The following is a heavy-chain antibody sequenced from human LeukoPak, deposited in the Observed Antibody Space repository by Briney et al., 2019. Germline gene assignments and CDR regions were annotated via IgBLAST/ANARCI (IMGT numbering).Heavy chain of an antibody. Sequence: QPGRSLRLSCAASGFTFHDYAMHWVRQAPGKGLEWVSGISWNSGSIGYADSVKGRFTISRDNAKNSLYLQMNSLRAEDTALYYFAKDQYPFLEGVLDRKRRDGYNDDAFDIWGQGTMVTVSS. CDR2: ISWNSGSI. CDR3: AKDQYPFLEGVLDRKRRDGYNDDAFDI. J-gene: IGHJ3*02. D-gene: IGHD5-24*01. CDR1: GFTFHDYA. V-gene: IGHV3-9*01.